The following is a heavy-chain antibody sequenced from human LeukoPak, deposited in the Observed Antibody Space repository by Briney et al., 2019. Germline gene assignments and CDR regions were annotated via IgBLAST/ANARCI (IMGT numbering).Heavy chain of an antibody. Sequence: GGSLRLSCAASGLTFSSYGMHWVRQAPGKGLEWVAFIRYDGSNKYYADSVKGRFTISRDNSKNTLYLQMNSLRAEDTAVYYCAKDPITMVRGVIITYYYYYMDVWGKGTTVTVSS. CDR2: IRYDGSNK. D-gene: IGHD3-10*01. CDR3: AKDPITMVRGVIITYYYYYMDV. V-gene: IGHV3-30*02. CDR1: GLTFSSYG. J-gene: IGHJ6*03.